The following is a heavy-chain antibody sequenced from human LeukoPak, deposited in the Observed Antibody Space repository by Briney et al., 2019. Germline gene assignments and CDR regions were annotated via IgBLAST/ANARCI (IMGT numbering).Heavy chain of an antibody. CDR2: INPSGGST. Sequence: GASVKVSCKASGYTFTSYYMHWVRQAPGQGLEWMGIINPSGGSTSYAQKFQGRVTMTRDTSTSTVYMELSSLRSEDTAVYYCAREAIHDYDSSGYYDLWGQGTLDTVSS. J-gene: IGHJ4*02. CDR3: AREAIHDYDSSGYYDL. D-gene: IGHD3-22*01. V-gene: IGHV1-46*01. CDR1: GYTFTSYY.